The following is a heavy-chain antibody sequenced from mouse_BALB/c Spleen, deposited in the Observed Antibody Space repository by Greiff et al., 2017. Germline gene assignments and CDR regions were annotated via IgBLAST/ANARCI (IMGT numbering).Heavy chain of an antibody. CDR2: IYPSDSYT. CDR3: TGRYDYAMDY. D-gene: IGHD2-3*01. CDR1: GYTFTSYW. J-gene: IGHJ4*01. Sequence: QVQLQQPGAELVRPGASVKLSCKASGYTFTSYWINWVKQRPGQGLEWIGNIYPSDSYTNYNQKFKDKATLTVDKSSSTAYMQLSSPTSEDSAVYYCTGRYDYAMDYWGQGTSVTVSS. V-gene: IGHV1-69*02.